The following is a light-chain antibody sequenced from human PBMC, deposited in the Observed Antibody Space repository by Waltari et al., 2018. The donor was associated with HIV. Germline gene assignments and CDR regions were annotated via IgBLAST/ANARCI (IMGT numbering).Light chain of an antibody. CDR1: SGHIASNY. V-gene: IGLV6-57*02. J-gene: IGLJ3*02. Sequence: NFMLTQPHSVSESPGKTVTISCTGSSGHIASNYAQWYQQRPGSAPTTVIYEDNQRPSGVPDRFSGSIDSSSNSASLTISGLKTEDEADYYCQSYDSSNWVFGGGTKLTVL. CDR3: QSYDSSNWV. CDR2: EDN.